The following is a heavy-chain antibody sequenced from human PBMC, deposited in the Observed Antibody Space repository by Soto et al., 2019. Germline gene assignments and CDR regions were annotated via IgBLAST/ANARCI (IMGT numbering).Heavy chain of an antibody. Sequence: SETLSLTCAVYGGSFSGYYWSWIRQPPGKGLEWIGEINHGGSTNYNPSLKSRVTISVDTSKNQFSLKLSSVTAADTAVYYCARGRIIAVAGTRYYYYYGMDVWGQGTTVTVSS. J-gene: IGHJ6*02. CDR2: INHGGST. D-gene: IGHD6-19*01. CDR1: GGSFSGYY. V-gene: IGHV4-34*01. CDR3: ARGRIIAVAGTRYYYYYGMDV.